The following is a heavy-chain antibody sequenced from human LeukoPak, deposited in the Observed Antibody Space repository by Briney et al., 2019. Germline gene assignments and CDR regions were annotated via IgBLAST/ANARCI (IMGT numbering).Heavy chain of an antibody. Sequence: ASVKVSCKASGYTFTRYYLHWVRQAPGQGLEWMGIINPSGGSTRYAQKFQGRVTMTRDTSASTAYMELSSLRSEDTAVYYCAREVVTATDYWGQGTLVTVSS. D-gene: IGHD2-21*02. V-gene: IGHV1-46*01. J-gene: IGHJ4*02. CDR3: AREVVTATDY. CDR2: INPSGGST. CDR1: GYTFTRYY.